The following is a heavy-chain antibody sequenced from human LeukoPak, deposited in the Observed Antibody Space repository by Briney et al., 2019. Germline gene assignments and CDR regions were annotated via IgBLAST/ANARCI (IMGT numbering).Heavy chain of an antibody. V-gene: IGHV3-66*01. Sequence: GGSLRLSCAASGFTVSSSYMNWVRQAPGKGLEWVSVIYSGGSTYYADSVKGRFTISRDNSKNTLYLQMSSLRAEDTAVYYCARVPRGHGGNSGAIDYWGQGTLVTVSS. CDR2: IYSGGST. D-gene: IGHD4-23*01. CDR1: GFTVSSSY. J-gene: IGHJ4*02. CDR3: ARVPRGHGGNSGAIDY.